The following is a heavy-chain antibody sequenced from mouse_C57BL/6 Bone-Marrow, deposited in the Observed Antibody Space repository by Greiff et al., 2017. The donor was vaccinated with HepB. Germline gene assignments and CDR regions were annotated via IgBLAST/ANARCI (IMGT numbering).Heavy chain of an antibody. D-gene: IGHD2-2*01. J-gene: IGHJ4*01. V-gene: IGHV1-15*01. Sequence: QVQLKESGAELVRPGASVTLSCKASGYTFTDYEMHWVKQTPVHGLEWIGAIDPETGGTAYNQKFKGKAILTADKSSRTAYMELRSLTSEDSAVYYCTRNLLWLRAMDYWGQGTSVTVSS. CDR1: GYTFTDYE. CDR3: TRNLLWLRAMDY. CDR2: IDPETGGT.